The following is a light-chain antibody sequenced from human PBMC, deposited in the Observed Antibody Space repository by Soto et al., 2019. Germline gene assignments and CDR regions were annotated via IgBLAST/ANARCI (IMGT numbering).Light chain of an antibody. V-gene: IGKV3-20*01. Sequence: EIVMTQSPDTLSVSPGERATLSCRASQTISSHLAWYQQKPGQAPRLLIYGASSRATGIPDRFSGSGSGTDFTLTISRLEPEDFAVYYCQQYGSSPRTFGQGTKVDI. J-gene: IGKJ1*01. CDR2: GAS. CDR3: QQYGSSPRT. CDR1: QTISSH.